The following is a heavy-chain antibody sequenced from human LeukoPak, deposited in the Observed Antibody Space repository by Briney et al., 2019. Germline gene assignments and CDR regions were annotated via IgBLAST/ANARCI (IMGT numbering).Heavy chain of an antibody. D-gene: IGHD3-22*01. J-gene: IGHJ4*02. CDR2: IYTSGST. CDR3: ARAPSHYYDSSGSPQLFDY. CDR1: GGSISSYY. V-gene: IGHV4-4*07. Sequence: PSETLSLTCTVSGGSISSYYWSWIRQPAGKGLEWIGRIYTSGSTNYNPSLKSRVTMSVDTSKNQFSLKLSSVTAADTAVYYRARAPSHYYDSSGSPQLFDYWGQGTLVTVSS.